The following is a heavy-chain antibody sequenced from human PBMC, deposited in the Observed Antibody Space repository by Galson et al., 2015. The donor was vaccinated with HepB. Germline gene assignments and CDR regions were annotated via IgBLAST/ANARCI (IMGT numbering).Heavy chain of an antibody. D-gene: IGHD6-13*01. J-gene: IGHJ5*02. CDR3: ARAYSEAAGNWFDP. CDR2: IYHSGST. CDR1: GGSISSSNW. Sequence: ETLSLTCAVSGGSISSSNWWSWVRQPPGKGLEWIGEIYHSGSTNYNPSLKSRVTISVDKSKNQFSLKLSSVTAADTAVYYCARAYSEAAGNWFDPWGQGTLVTVSS. V-gene: IGHV4-4*02.